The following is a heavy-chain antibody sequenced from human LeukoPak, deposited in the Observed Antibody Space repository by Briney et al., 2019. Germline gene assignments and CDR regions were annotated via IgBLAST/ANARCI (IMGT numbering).Heavy chain of an antibody. D-gene: IGHD5-24*01. J-gene: IGHJ6*03. Sequence: SSVKVSSKASGYTFTSYYMHWVRQAPGQGLEWMGIIKPSGGSTSYAQRFQGRVTMTRDTSTSTVYMELSSLRSEDTAVYYCARDGYNSDYYYYYMDVWGKGTTVTVSS. CDR2: IKPSGGST. CDR1: GYTFTSYY. CDR3: ARDGYNSDYYYYYMDV. V-gene: IGHV1-46*01.